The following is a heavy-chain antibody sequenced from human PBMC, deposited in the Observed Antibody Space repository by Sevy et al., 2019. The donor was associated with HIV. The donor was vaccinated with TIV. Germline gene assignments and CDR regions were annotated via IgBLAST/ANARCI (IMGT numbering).Heavy chain of an antibody. V-gene: IGHV3-15*01. Sequence: GGSLRLSCAASGFTFSNTRMSWVRQAPGKWLELVGRIKSKNDGGTTDYAAPVIGRFTISRDDSKSTLYLRMNSLKIEDTAVYYCTTMGWHGGFDIWGQGAMVTVSS. D-gene: IGHD4-17*01. CDR3: TTMGWHGGFDI. CDR1: GFTFSNTR. CDR2: IKSKNDGGTT. J-gene: IGHJ3*02.